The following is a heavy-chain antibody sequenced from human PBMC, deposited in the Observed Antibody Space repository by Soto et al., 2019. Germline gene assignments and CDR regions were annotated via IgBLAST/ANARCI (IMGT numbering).Heavy chain of an antibody. J-gene: IGHJ4*02. D-gene: IGHD3-3*01. CDR1: GFTFSSYG. Sequence: QVQLVESGGGVVQPWRSLRLSCAASGFTFSSYGMHWVRQAPGKGLERVAVISYGGSNKYYADSVKCRFTISRDNSKNTLYLQMNSLRAEDTAVYYCAQSMYYDFWSGIFDYWGQGTLVTVSS. CDR3: AQSMYYDFWSGIFDY. CDR2: ISYGGSNK. V-gene: IGHV3-30*03.